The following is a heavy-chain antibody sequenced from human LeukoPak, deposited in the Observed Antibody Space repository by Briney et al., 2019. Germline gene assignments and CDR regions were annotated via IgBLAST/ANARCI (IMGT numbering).Heavy chain of an antibody. CDR1: GFTFSQYW. J-gene: IGHJ6*03. Sequence: PGGSLRLSCATFGFTFSQYWMSWVRQAPGKGLEWVASIKQDGSEKYYVDSVKGRFSISRDNAKTSLYLQTNSLRAEDTAVYYCATTREAASGTIYYYFYMDVWGKGTTVTVFS. CDR2: IKQDGSEK. V-gene: IGHV3-7*01. D-gene: IGHD6-13*01. CDR3: ATTREAASGTIYYYFYMDV.